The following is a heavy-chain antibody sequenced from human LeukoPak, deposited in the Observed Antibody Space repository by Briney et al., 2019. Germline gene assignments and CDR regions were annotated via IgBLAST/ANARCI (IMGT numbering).Heavy chain of an antibody. V-gene: IGHV1-18*01. CDR1: GYTFTSYA. D-gene: IGHD3-9*01. CDR2: ISAYNGNT. Sequence: GASVKVSCKASGYTFTSYAMNWVRQAPGQGLEWMGWISAYNGNTNYAQKLQGRVTMTTDTSTSTAYMELRSLRSDDTAVYYCARSPYDILTGYLFYFDYWGQGTLVTVSS. J-gene: IGHJ4*02. CDR3: ARSPYDILTGYLFYFDY.